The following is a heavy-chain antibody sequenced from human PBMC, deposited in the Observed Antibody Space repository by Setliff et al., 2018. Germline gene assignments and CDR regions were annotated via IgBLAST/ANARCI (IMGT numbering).Heavy chain of an antibody. CDR3: FGAGTCSY. D-gene: IGHD3-10*01. J-gene: IGHJ4*02. CDR2: ISGNSGST. CDR1: GFNFSINDMTYG. V-gene: IGHV3-23*01. Sequence: GSLRLSCAASGFNFSINDMTYGMSWVRQAPGKGLQWVSGISGNSGSTYYAASVKGRFTISRDNSKNTLYLQMNSLRAEDTAVYYCFGAGTCSYWGQGTLVTVSS.